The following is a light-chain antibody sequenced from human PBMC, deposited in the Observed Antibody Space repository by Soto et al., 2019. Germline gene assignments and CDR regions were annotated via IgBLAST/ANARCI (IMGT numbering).Light chain of an antibody. Sequence: QSVLTQPASVSGSPGQSITISCTGTSSDVGGYNYVSWYQQHPGKAPKLMIYGVTNRPSGVSNRFSGSKSGNTASLTISGLQAEDEADYYYSSYTSSSTLSVVFGGGTKLTVL. V-gene: IGLV2-14*01. CDR1: SSDVGGYNY. CDR2: GVT. J-gene: IGLJ2*01. CDR3: SSYTSSSTLSVV.